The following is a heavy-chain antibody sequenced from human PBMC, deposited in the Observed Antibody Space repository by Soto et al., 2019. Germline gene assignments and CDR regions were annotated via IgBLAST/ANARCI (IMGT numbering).Heavy chain of an antibody. CDR2: IKSKAAGGTT. CDR3: TTDSFSSTTVVRLDY. J-gene: IGHJ4*01. CDR1: GFTFTDAW. V-gene: IGHV3-15*07. D-gene: IGHD2-2*01. Sequence: EVQLVESGGDLVKPGGSLRLSCAASGFTFTDAWINWVRQAPGKGLEWVGRIKSKAAGGTTDFAEPVQGRFAISRDDSYSMVYLQINRLTTEDTAFYYCTTDSFSSTTVVRLDYWGHGTLVIVSS.